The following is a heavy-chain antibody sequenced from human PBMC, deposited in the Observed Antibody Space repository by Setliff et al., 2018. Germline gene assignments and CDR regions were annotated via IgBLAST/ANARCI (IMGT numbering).Heavy chain of an antibody. CDR1: GGSFSGYY. D-gene: IGHD4-17*01. CDR2: IYHSGST. Sequence: SETLSLTCAVYGGSFSGYYWSWIRQPPGKGLEWIGEIYHSGSTNYNPSLKSRVTISVDKSKNQFSLKLSSVTAADTAVYYCARVWRDYGAMGYWGQGTLVTVSS. V-gene: IGHV4-34*01. J-gene: IGHJ4*02. CDR3: ARVWRDYGAMGY.